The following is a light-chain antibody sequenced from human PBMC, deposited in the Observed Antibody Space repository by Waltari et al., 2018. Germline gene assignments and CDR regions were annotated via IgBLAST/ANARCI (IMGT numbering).Light chain of an antibody. V-gene: IGLV2-14*01. Sequence: QSALTQPASLSASPGQSITISCSGTSNDVGSNNHVSWFQQNPGKAPKLIIYEVTDRPSWSSNRFSGSKSGNTPSLTISGLQAEDEAHYYCASYTTTNIWVFGGGTKLTVL. J-gene: IGLJ3*02. CDR1: SNDVGSNNH. CDR2: EVT. CDR3: ASYTTTNIWV.